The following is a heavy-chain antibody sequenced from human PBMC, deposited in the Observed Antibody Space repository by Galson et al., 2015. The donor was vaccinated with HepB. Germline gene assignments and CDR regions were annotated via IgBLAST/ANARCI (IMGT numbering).Heavy chain of an antibody. D-gene: IGHD5-18*01. V-gene: IGHV3-30*03. CDR2: ISFDGRVT. Sequence: SLRLSCAASGFTFSSHGIHWVRQAPGKGLEWVTVISFDGRVTFYADSVKDRFTMSRDNSKNTLYLQMNSLRAEDTAVYYCAREYSFGHWFFDLWGRGTLVTVSS. J-gene: IGHJ2*01. CDR3: AREYSFGHWFFDL. CDR1: GFTFSSHG.